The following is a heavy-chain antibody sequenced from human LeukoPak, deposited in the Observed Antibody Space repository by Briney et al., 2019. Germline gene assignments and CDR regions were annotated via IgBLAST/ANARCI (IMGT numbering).Heavy chain of an antibody. CDR1: AFTFSDYW. Sequence: GGSLRLSCAASAFTFSDYWMTWVRQAPGKGLERVANIKEDGSGKYYVDSVKGRFTISRDNAKNSLYLQMSSLRDDGTAVYYCTRDRGWQQFDYWGQGTLVTVSS. D-gene: IGHD5-24*01. CDR2: IKEDGSGK. V-gene: IGHV3-7*01. CDR3: TRDRGWQQFDY. J-gene: IGHJ4*02.